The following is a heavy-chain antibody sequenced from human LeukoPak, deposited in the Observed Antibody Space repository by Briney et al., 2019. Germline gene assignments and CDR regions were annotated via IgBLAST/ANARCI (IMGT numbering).Heavy chain of an antibody. CDR3: ARLPGIVATIERYFDY. CDR2: IYPGYSDA. V-gene: IGHV5-51*01. Sequence: GASLEISCEISGSTLTNNWIGGVRQVPGKGLEWMGIIYPGYSDAKYSPSFKGQVTLSVEASISTAYLQLTGLSASDTAIYYCARLPGIVATIERYFDYWGQGTLVTVSS. D-gene: IGHD5-12*01. J-gene: IGHJ4*02. CDR1: GSTLTNNW.